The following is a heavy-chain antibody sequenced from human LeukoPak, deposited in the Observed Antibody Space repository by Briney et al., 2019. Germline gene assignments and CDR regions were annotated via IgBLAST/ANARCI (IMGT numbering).Heavy chain of an antibody. D-gene: IGHD1-26*01. CDR2: IHASGTT. Sequence: SETLSLTCTVSGGSISAYYWTWMRQPAGKGLEWIGRIHASGTTNYNPSLKSRLTMSMDTSKNQFPLNLSSVTAADTAVYYCAREVSASGSPERDFDYWGQGTLVTVSS. V-gene: IGHV4-4*07. CDR3: AREVSASGSPERDFDY. CDR1: GGSISAYY. J-gene: IGHJ4*02.